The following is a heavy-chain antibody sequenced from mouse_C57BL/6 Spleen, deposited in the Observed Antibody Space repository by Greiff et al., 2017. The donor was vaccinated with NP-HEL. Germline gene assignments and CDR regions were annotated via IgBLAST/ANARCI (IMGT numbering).Heavy chain of an antibody. CDR2: ISRGGDYI. CDR1: GFTFSSYA. J-gene: IGHJ4*01. D-gene: IGHD1-1*01. V-gene: IGHV5-9-1*02. Sequence: EVMLVESGEGLVKPGGSLKLSCAASGFTFSSYAMSWVRQTPEKRLEWVAYISRGGDYIYYADTVKGRFTISRDNARNTLYLQMSSLKSEDTAMYYGTRDRLLRYLYAMEGWGQGTSVTVAS. CDR3: TRDRLLRYLYAMEG.